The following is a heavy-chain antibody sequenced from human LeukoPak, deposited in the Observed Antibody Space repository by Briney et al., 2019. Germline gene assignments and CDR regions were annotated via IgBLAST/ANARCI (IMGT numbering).Heavy chain of an antibody. CDR2: IYYSGST. Sequence: KPSETLSLTCTVSGDSFSSSIYYWGWIRQPPGQGLEWIGSIYYSGSTYYNPSLKRRVTISVDTSKNQFAVKLSSVTAADTAVYCCARVKGAATIGYWGQGTLVTVSS. CDR3: ARVKGAATIGY. J-gene: IGHJ4*02. D-gene: IGHD5-12*01. CDR1: GDSFSSSIYY. V-gene: IGHV4-39*06.